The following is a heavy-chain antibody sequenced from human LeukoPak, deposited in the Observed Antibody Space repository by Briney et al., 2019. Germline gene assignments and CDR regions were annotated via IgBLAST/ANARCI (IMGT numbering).Heavy chain of an antibody. CDR3: SKAPVGATSYFDS. D-gene: IGHD1-26*01. V-gene: IGHV3-64D*08. J-gene: IGHJ4*02. CDR2: IRSNDDRT. CDR1: GLTFSSYA. Sequence: GGSLSLSCFVSGLTFSSYAMHWVRQAPGKVLEYVSGIRSNDDRTYYAASVKGRFTISRNNAKNILYLQMSSLRPEDTAVYYYSKAPVGATSYFDSWGQGTLVTVSS.